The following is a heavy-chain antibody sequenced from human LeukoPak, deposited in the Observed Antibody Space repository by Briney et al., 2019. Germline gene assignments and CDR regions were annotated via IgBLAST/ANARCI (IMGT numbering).Heavy chain of an antibody. D-gene: IGHD3-3*01. V-gene: IGHV3-30-3*01. CDR3: ARELYYDFWSGYYPHFDY. J-gene: IGHJ4*02. CDR1: GFTFSSYA. CDR2: ISYHGSNK. Sequence: PGRSLRLSCAASGFTFSSYAMHWVRQAPGKGLEWVAVISYHGSNKYYADSVKGRFTISRDNSKNTLYLQMNSLRAEDTAVYYCARELYYDFWSGYYPHFDYWGQGTLVTVSS.